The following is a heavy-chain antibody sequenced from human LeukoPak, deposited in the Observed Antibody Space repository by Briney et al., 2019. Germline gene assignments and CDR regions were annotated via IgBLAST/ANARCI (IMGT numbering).Heavy chain of an antibody. J-gene: IGHJ4*02. D-gene: IGHD4-11*01. CDR2: INTNGGDT. CDR3: APATYIFDH. V-gene: IGHV1-2*02. CDR1: GYTFTSCY. Sequence: ASVKVSCKTSGYTFTSCYMHWVRQAPGQGLEWMGCINTNGGDTNYAPKFQDRVTMTRDTSISTAYLELSSLTLDDTAVYYCAPATYIFDHWGRGTLVIVSS.